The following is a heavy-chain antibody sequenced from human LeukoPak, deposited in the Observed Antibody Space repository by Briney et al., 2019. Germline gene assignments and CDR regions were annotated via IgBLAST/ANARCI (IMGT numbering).Heavy chain of an antibody. D-gene: IGHD6-19*01. CDR2: ISAYNGNT. CDR3: ARDRSKVGIAVAGATDY. CDR1: GYTFTSYG. V-gene: IGHV1-18*01. Sequence: ASVNVSCTASGYTFTSYGISWVRQAPGQGLEWMGWISAYNGNTNYAQTLQGRVTMTTDTSTSTAYMELRSLRSDDTAVYYCARDRSKVGIAVAGATDYWGQGTLVTVSS. J-gene: IGHJ4*02.